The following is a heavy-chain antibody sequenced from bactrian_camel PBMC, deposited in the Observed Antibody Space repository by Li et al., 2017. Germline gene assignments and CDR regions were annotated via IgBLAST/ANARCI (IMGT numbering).Heavy chain of an antibody. CDR3: AALSIPSLWC. CDR1: GYPANKYY. J-gene: IGHJ4*01. CDR2: IIGGDGST. V-gene: IGHV3S63*01. D-gene: IGHD7*01. Sequence: QVQLVESGGGSVQAGGSLRLSCAASGYPANKYYLAWFRQAPGKEREGVAIIGGDGSTDYADSVKGRFTISQENAENTMYLQMNSLKPEGTAVYYCAALSIPSLWCGGQGTQVTVS.